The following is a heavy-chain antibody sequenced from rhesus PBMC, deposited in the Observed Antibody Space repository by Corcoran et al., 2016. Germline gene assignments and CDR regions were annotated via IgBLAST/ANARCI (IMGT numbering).Heavy chain of an antibody. CDR3: ARNNIWTGRTLDY. Sequence: QVTHKEPAPGTVKTEETMYVTCAATCGSFSAAYSLMSWTSDPHASGLEWSRGIYSSSGNTSYNPSLKSRVTISKDTSKTQFSLKLSSLTAADTAVYYCARNNIWTGRTLDYWGQGVLVTVSS. V-gene: IGHV4S12*01. CDR1: CGSFSAAYSL. CDR2: IYSSSGNT. D-gene: IGHD3-3*01. J-gene: IGHJ4*01.